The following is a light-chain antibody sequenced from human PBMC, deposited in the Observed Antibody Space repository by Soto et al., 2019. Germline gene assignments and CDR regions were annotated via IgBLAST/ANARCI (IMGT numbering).Light chain of an antibody. CDR2: DVI. CDR3: SSYTSSSTPYV. V-gene: IGLV2-14*01. J-gene: IGLJ1*01. Sequence: QSAVTQPASLSGSPGQSITISCTGTSNDVGGYNYVSWFQQHPGKAPKLMIYDVINRPSGGSNRFSGSKSGNTASLTISGLQAEDEADYYCSSYTSSSTPYVFGTGTKVTVL. CDR1: SNDVGGYNY.